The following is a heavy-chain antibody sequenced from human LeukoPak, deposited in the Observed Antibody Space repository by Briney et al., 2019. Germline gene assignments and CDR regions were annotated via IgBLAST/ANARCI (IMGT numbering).Heavy chain of an antibody. CDR2: IYYSGST. V-gene: IGHV4-59*01. CDR3: ARVGSSGYYFDY. Sequence: KPSETLSLXCTVSGGSISSYYWSWIRQPPGKGLEWIGYIYYSGSTNYNPSLKSRVTISVDTSKNQFSLKLSSVTAADTAVYYCARVGSSGYYFDYWGQGTLVTVSS. D-gene: IGHD3-22*01. CDR1: GGSISSYY. J-gene: IGHJ4*02.